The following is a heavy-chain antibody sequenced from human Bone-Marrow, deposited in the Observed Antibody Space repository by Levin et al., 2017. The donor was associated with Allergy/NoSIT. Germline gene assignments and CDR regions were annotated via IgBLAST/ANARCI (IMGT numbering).Heavy chain of an antibody. J-gene: IGHJ4*02. Sequence: SQTLSLPCAISGDRVSSDIVTWTWIRQSSSRGLEWLGRTFYRSKWYYDYALSVESRITINPDTSKNQFSLQLSSVTPEDTAVYYCARERFISSGKDVLDYWGQGTLVTVSS. CDR3: ARERFISSGKDVLDY. V-gene: IGHV6-1*01. CDR1: GDRVSSDIVT. CDR2: TFYRSKWYY. D-gene: IGHD1-26*01.